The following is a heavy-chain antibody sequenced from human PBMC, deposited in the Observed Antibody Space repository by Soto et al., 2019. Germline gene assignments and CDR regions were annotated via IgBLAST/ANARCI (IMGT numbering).Heavy chain of an antibody. CDR1: GGSFSGYY. CDR3: AREGNDILTGPPWVWYFDL. CDR2: INDRGSI. V-gene: IGHV4-34*01. Sequence: QVQLQQWGAGPLRPLETLSLTCGVSGGSFSGYYWAWIRQSPGKGLEWIGEINDRGSINYNPSLKSRVSISVDTSKNHYSLNLGSVTAADTAVYYCAREGNDILTGPPWVWYFDLWGRGTLVTVSS. D-gene: IGHD3-9*01. J-gene: IGHJ2*01.